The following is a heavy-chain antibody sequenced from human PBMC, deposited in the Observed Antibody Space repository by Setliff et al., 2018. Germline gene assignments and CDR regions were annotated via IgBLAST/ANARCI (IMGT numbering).Heavy chain of an antibody. CDR1: CGSISGASIRSYY. J-gene: IGHJ6*03. Sequence: SETLSLTCTVSCGSISGASIRSYYWSWIRQPPGKGLEFIGYVYYSGTTNYDPSLKSRVTISVDKSKNQFSLKLNSVTGADTAVYYCARVTGFSYMDVWGKGTTVTVSS. CDR3: ARVTGFSYMDV. CDR2: VYYSGTT. D-gene: IGHD3-3*01. V-gene: IGHV4-61*05.